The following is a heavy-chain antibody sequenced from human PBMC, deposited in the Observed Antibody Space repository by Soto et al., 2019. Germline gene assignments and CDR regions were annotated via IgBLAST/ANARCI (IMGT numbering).Heavy chain of an antibody. V-gene: IGHV1-46*01. Sequence: DSVKVSCKASGYTFTIYYIHWVRQAPGQGLEWMGLINPSGGSTKYAQKFQGRVTMTSDTSTSTVYMELTSLRSEDTAVFYCARRYGYPEYFFDFWGQGTLVTVSS. CDR2: INPSGGST. CDR1: GYTFTIYY. D-gene: IGHD5-12*01. J-gene: IGHJ4*02. CDR3: ARRYGYPEYFFDF.